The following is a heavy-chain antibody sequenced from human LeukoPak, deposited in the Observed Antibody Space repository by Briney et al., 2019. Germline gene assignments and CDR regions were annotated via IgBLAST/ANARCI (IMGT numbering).Heavy chain of an antibody. Sequence: GGSLRLSCAASGFTFSSYAMSWVRQAPGKGLEWVSAISCSGGSTYYADSVKGRFTISRDNSKNTLYLQMNSLRAEDTAVYYCAKSDYDFWSGYYRYYFDYWGQGTLVTVSS. CDR1: GFTFSSYA. J-gene: IGHJ4*02. V-gene: IGHV3-23*01. CDR3: AKSDYDFWSGYYRYYFDY. D-gene: IGHD3-3*01. CDR2: ISCSGGST.